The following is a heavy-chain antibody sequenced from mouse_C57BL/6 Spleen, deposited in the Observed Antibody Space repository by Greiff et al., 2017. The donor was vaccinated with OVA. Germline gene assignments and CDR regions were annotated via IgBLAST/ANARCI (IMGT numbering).Heavy chain of an antibody. CDR3: ASDYYYGSSYFDY. V-gene: IGHV1-64*01. CDR1: GYTFTSYW. Sequence: VQLQQPGAELVKPGASVKLSCKASGYTFTSYWMHWVKQRPGQGLEWIGMIHPNSGSTNYNEKFKSKATLTVDKSSSTAYMQLSSLTSEDSAVYYCASDYYYGSSYFDYWGLGTTLTVSS. J-gene: IGHJ2*01. CDR2: IHPNSGST. D-gene: IGHD1-1*01.